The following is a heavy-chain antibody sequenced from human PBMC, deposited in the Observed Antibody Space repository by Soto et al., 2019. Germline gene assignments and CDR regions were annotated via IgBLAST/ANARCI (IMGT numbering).Heavy chain of an antibody. J-gene: IGHJ3*02. D-gene: IGHD6-13*01. CDR3: AVLRGQQQLVRAFDI. Sequence: ASVKVACKAAGGTFTCYYMRWGLHTPGQGLEWMGWINPNSGGTNYAQKFQGWVTMTRDTSVSTAYMELSRLRSDDTAVYYCAVLRGQQQLVRAFDIWGQGTMVTVSS. CDR2: INPNSGGT. CDR1: GGTFTCYY. V-gene: IGHV1-2*04.